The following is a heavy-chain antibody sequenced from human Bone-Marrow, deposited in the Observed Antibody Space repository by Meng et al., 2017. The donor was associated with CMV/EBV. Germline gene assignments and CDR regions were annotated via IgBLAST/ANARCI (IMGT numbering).Heavy chain of an antibody. CDR1: GGTFSSNA. Sequence: SVQVSCKASGGTFSSNAITWLRQPPGQGLEWLGGIIPILGIVNYAQKFQGRVTITADKSTSTAYMELSSLRSEDTAVYYCARMLRYYDSSPPGYWGQGTLVTVSS. J-gene: IGHJ4*02. CDR3: ARMLRYYDSSPPGY. CDR2: IIPILGIV. V-gene: IGHV1-69*10. D-gene: IGHD3-22*01.